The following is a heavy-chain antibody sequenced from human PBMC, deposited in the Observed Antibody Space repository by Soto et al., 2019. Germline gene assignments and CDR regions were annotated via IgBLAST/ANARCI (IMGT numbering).Heavy chain of an antibody. D-gene: IGHD3-10*01. CDR1: GFTFGSYG. J-gene: IGHJ4*02. Sequence: PGGSLRLSCAASGFTFGSYGMHWVRQAPGKGLEWVAIIWYDGSNKYSADSVKGRFTISRDNSKNTLYLQMNSLRAEDTAVYYCARGGNTMVRGEGPDYWGQGTLVTVSS. CDR3: ARGGNTMVRGEGPDY. V-gene: IGHV3-33*01. CDR2: IWYDGSNK.